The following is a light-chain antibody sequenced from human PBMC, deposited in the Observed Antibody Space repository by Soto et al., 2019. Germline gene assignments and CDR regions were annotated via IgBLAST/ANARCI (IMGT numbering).Light chain of an antibody. CDR1: QSVSSN. V-gene: IGKV3-15*01. J-gene: IGKJ1*01. Sequence: EIGRTHSPATLSVSPVEISTLSCGAGQSVSSNLAWYQQKPGQAPMLLIYCASTRATGIPDRFSGSGSGTDFTLTISSLQSEDLAVYYCQQYYNRPRTFGQGTKVDIK. CDR2: CAS. CDR3: QQYYNRPRT.